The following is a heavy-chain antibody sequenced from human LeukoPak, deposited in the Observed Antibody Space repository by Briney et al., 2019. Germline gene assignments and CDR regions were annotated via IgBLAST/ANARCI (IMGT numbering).Heavy chain of an antibody. Sequence: GGSLRLSCAASGFAFTTFAMTWVRQAPGKGLEWVSPMIGRGETTYYADSVQGRFTISRDNSKNTLYLQMNSLRPEDTAIYYCAKDAGACTTPTCYHDSWGQGTLVTVSS. CDR1: GFAFTTFA. CDR3: AKDAGACTTPTCYHDS. D-gene: IGHD2-2*01. J-gene: IGHJ4*02. V-gene: IGHV3-23*01. CDR2: MIGRGETT.